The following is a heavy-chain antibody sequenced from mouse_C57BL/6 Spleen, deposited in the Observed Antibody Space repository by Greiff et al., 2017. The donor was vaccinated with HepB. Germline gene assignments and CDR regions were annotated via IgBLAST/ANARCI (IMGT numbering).Heavy chain of an antibody. CDR2: IYPRDGST. CDR3: ARYYYGSSYPLFAY. J-gene: IGHJ3*01. CDR1: GYTFTSYD. Sequence: VQGVESGPELVKPGASVKLSCKASGYTFTSYDINWVKQRPGQGLEWIGWIYPRDGSTKYNEKFKGKATLTVDTSSSTAYMELHSLTSEDSAVYFCARYYYGSSYPLFAYWGQGTLVTVSA. V-gene: IGHV1-85*01. D-gene: IGHD1-1*01.